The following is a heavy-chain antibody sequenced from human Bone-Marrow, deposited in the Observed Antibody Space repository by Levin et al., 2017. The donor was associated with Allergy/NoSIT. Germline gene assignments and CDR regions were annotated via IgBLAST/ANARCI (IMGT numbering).Heavy chain of an antibody. J-gene: IGHJ5*02. CDR1: GYTFTGYY. D-gene: IGHD6-19*01. CDR2: INPNSGGT. CDR3: ATGIAVAGTPTNWFDP. V-gene: IGHV1-2*02. Sequence: ASVKVSCKASGYTFTGYYMHWVRQAPGQGLEWMGWINPNSGGTNYAQKFQGRVTMTRDTSISTAYMELSRLRSDDTAVYYCATGIAVAGTPTNWFDPWGQGTLVTVSS.